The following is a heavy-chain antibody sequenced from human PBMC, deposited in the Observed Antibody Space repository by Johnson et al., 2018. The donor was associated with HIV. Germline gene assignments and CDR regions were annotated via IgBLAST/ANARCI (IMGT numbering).Heavy chain of an antibody. CDR3: ARLPSGDSRDAFHI. J-gene: IGHJ3*02. Sequence: QVQLVESGGGLVQPGGSLRLSCAASGFTFSSYAMSWVRQAPGKGLEWMAFISYDGNIKYYADSVRGRFTISRDNSKNTLYLHMHSLRAEDTAFYYCARLPSGDSRDAFHIWGQGTMVTVSS. V-gene: IGHV3-30*04. CDR2: ISYDGNIK. CDR1: GFTFSSYA. D-gene: IGHD5-18*01.